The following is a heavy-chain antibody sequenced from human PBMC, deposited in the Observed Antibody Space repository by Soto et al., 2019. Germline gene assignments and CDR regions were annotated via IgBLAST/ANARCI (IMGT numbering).Heavy chain of an antibody. CDR2: IFSNDEK. CDR3: ARILGSSWYISYYYYYMDV. D-gene: IGHD6-13*01. V-gene: IGHV2-26*01. CDR1: GFSLSNARMG. Sequence: SGPTLVNPTETLTLTCTVSGFSLSNARMGVSWIRQPPGKALEWLAHIFSNDEKSYNTSLKNRLTISKDNSKSQVVLTMTNMDPVDTATYYCARILGSSWYISYYYYYMDVWGKGT. J-gene: IGHJ6*03.